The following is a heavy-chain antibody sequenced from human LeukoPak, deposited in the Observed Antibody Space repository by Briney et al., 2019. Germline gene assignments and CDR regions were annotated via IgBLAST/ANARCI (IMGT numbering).Heavy chain of an antibody. CDR3: ARDRVAAAGTNWFDP. D-gene: IGHD6-13*01. V-gene: IGHV3-7*03. CDR2: IKQDGSEK. CDR1: GFTFSSYW. J-gene: IGHJ5*02. Sequence: GGSLRLSCAASGFTFSSYWMSWVRQAPGKGLEWVANIKQDGSEKYYVDSVKGRFTISRDNAKNSLYLQMNSLRAEDTAVYYCARDRVAAAGTNWFDPWGQGTLVTVSS.